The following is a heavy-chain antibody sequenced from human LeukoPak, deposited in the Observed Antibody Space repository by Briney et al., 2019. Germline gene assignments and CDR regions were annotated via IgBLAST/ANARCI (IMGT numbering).Heavy chain of an antibody. Sequence: ASVKVSCKASGYTFTSYGISWVRQAPGQGLDGMDWISPSNGNTNYAQKPQGRVTMTTDTSTSTAYMELRSLRSDDTAVYYCARDVRPGVVVPAAHDAFDIWGQGTMVTVSS. CDR3: ARDVRPGVVVPAAHDAFDI. J-gene: IGHJ3*02. CDR1: GYTFTSYG. V-gene: IGHV1-18*01. CDR2: ISPSNGNT. D-gene: IGHD2-2*01.